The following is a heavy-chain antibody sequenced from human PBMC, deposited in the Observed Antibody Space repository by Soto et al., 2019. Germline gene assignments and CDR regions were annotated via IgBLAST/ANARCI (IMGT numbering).Heavy chain of an antibody. J-gene: IGHJ4*02. CDR3: VKGAGWLQDVDY. CDR1: GFTFSNYP. V-gene: IGHV3-64D*08. D-gene: IGHD5-12*01. Sequence: GGSLRLSCAASGFTFSNYPMNWVRQAPGKGLEYVSIISATGGSTHYADSVKGRFSISRDNSENTLYLQMSSLRAEDTAVYYCVKGAGWLQDVDYWGQGTLVTVSS. CDR2: ISATGGST.